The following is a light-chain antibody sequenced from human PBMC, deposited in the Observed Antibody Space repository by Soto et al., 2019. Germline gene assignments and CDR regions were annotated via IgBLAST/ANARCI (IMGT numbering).Light chain of an antibody. CDR2: QDS. CDR3: QAWDSSTAV. J-gene: IGLJ2*01. V-gene: IGLV3-1*01. CDR1: KLGDKY. Sequence: SYELTQPPSVSVSPGQTASITCSGDKLGDKYACWYQQKPGQSPVLVIYQDSKRPSGIPERFSGSNSGNTATLTISGTQAMDEADYYCQAWDSSTAVFGGATNLTVL.